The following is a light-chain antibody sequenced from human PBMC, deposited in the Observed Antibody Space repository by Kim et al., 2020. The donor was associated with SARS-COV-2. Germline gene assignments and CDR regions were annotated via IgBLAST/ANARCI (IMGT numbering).Light chain of an antibody. CDR3: QKYNIAPGT. Sequence: DIQMTQSPSSLSASIGDRVTITCRASPGIATALAWYQQKAGKLPQLLIYGASTLQSGVPSRFSGTGSGRDFSLTISSLQPDDVGTYYCQKYNIAPGTFGEGTKVDIK. J-gene: IGKJ4*01. CDR1: PGIATA. CDR2: GAS. V-gene: IGKV1-27*01.